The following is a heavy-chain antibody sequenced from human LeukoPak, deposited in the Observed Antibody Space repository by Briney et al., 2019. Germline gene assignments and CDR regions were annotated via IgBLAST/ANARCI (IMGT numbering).Heavy chain of an antibody. CDR3: AREVGASEFDY. CDR1: GFTFDDYA. CDR2: ISWNSGSM. D-gene: IGHD1-26*01. J-gene: IGHJ4*02. V-gene: IGHV3-9*01. Sequence: GRSLRLSCAASGFTFDDYAMHWVRQAPGKGLEWVSGISWNSGSMDYADSVKGRFTISRDNAKNSLYLQMNSLRAEDTAVYYCAREVGASEFDYWGQGTLVTVSS.